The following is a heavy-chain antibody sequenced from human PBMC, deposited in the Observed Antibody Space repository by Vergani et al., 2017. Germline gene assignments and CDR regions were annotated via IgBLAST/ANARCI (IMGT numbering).Heavy chain of an antibody. CDR1: GYAFTSHH. J-gene: IGHJ5*02. CDR3: ALYGVKPNSNWFDP. V-gene: IGHV1-46*01. Sequence: QVQLVQSGAEVKKPGASVKVSCKASGYAFTSHHLQWVRQAPGQGFEWMGIFNPSDGTTSYAQRFQGRVTLTRDTSTSTVYMELRSLRSDDTAIYYCALYGVKPNSNWFDPWGQGTLVSVSS. D-gene: IGHD1-14*01. CDR2: FNPSDGTT.